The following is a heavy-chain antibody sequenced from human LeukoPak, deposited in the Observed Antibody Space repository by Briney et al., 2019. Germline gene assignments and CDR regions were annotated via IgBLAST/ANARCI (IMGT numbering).Heavy chain of an antibody. D-gene: IGHD3-10*01. V-gene: IGHV4-34*01. CDR1: GGSFSGYY. J-gene: IGHJ4*02. CDR2: INHSGST. CDR3: ARGRAMVRGVISFGYYFDY. Sequence: PSETLSLTCAVYGGSFSGYYWSWIRQPPGKGLEWIGEINHSGSTNYNPLRKNRVTISVDTSKNHISLKLSSVTAADTAVYYCARGRAMVRGVISFGYYFDYWGQGTLVTVSS.